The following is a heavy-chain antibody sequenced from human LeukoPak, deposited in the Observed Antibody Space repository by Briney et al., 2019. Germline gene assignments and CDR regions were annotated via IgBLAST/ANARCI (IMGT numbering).Heavy chain of an antibody. V-gene: IGHV3-23*01. D-gene: IGHD2-15*01. J-gene: IGHJ4*02. CDR2: ISGSGGST. Sequence: GGSLRLSCAASGFNFNIYSMNWVRQAPGKGLEWVSAISGSGGSTYYADSVKGRFTISRDNSKNTLYLQMNSLRAEDTAVYYCAKDVGSYFDYWGQGTLVTVSS. CDR3: AKDVGSYFDY. CDR1: GFNFNIYS.